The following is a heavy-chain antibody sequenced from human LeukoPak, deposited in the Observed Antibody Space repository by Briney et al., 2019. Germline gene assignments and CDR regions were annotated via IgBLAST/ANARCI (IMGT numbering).Heavy chain of an antibody. D-gene: IGHD3-22*01. CDR1: GFTFSSYA. V-gene: IGHV3-23*01. Sequence: GGSLRLSCAASGFTFSSYAMSWVRQAPGKGLEWVSGISGSGDNTYYADSVKGRFTISRDNPKNTLYVQVNSLGTEDTATYYCAKGSYYDSSGSFYFDYWGQGTLVTVSS. CDR3: AKGSYYDSSGSFYFDY. J-gene: IGHJ4*02. CDR2: ISGSGDNT.